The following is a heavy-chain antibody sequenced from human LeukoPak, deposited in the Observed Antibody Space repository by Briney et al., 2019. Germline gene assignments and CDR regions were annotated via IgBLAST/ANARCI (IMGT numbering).Heavy chain of an antibody. V-gene: IGHV3-11*01. CDR2: ISSSGSTI. Sequence: GGSLRLSCAASGFTFSDYYMSWIRQAPGKGLEWVSYISSSGSTIYYADSVKGRFTISRDNAKNSLYLQMNSLRAEDTAVYYCARDGGVGYCSSTSCPYYYYYYMDVWGKGTTVTVSS. CDR3: ARDGGVGYCSSTSCPYYYYYYMDV. D-gene: IGHD2-2*01. J-gene: IGHJ6*03. CDR1: GFTFSDYY.